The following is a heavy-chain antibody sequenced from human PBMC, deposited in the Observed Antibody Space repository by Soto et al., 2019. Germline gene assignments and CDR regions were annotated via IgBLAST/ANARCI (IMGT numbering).Heavy chain of an antibody. CDR2: IDPSDSYA. J-gene: IGHJ5*02. D-gene: IGHD3-22*01. Sequence: GESLKISCKGSGYSFTSYWISWVRQMPAKGLEWMGRIDPSDSYANYSPSFQGHVTFSADKSISTAYLQRSSLRASDTAMYYCARHKAFYYDSSGAWGQGTLVTVS. V-gene: IGHV5-10-1*01. CDR3: ARHKAFYYDSSGA. CDR1: GYSFTSYW.